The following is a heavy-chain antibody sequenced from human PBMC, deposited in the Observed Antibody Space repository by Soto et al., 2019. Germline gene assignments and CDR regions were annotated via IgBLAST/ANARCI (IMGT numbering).Heavy chain of an antibody. D-gene: IGHD3-22*01. V-gene: IGHV1-46*01. CDR2: INPSGGST. Sequence: GASVKVSCKASGYTFTSSYMHWVRQAPGQGLEWKGIINPSGGSTTYAENFQGRVTMTRDTSTSTVYMELSSLRSDDTAVYYCARGCITMIVVVPCSAFDYWGQGTLVTVSS. CDR3: ARGCITMIVVVPCSAFDY. CDR1: GYTFTSSY. J-gene: IGHJ4*02.